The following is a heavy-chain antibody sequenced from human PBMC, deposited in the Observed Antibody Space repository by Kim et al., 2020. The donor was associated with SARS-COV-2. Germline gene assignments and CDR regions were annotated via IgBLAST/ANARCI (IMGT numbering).Heavy chain of an antibody. V-gene: IGHV4-34*01. D-gene: IGHD3-22*01. CDR1: GGSFSGYY. CDR3: ARGPQRQSITMIVVFTPSPYDY. J-gene: IGHJ4*02. Sequence: SETLSLTCAVYGGSFSGYYWSWIRQPPGKGLEWIGEINHSGSTNYNPSLKSRVTISVDTSKNQFSLKLSSVTAADTAVYYCARGPQRQSITMIVVFTPSPYDYWGQGTLVTGS. CDR2: INHSGST.